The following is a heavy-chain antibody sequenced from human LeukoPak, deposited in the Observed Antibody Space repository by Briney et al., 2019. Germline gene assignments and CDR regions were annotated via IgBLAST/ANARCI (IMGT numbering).Heavy chain of an antibody. Sequence: GGSLGLSCAASGFTFSSYAMSWVRQAPGKGLEWVSSISSSSSYIYYADSVKGRFTISRDNAKNSLYLQMNSLRAEDTAVYYCARDFTQWLVDPELDYWGQGTLVTVSS. CDR1: GFTFSSYA. J-gene: IGHJ4*02. V-gene: IGHV3-21*01. D-gene: IGHD6-19*01. CDR2: ISSSSSYI. CDR3: ARDFTQWLVDPELDY.